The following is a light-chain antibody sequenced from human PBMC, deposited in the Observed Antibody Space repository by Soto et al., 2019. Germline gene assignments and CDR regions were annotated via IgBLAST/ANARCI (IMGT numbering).Light chain of an antibody. Sequence: SYELTQPPSVTGAPGQTGRLTCGGNNIGSKILHWYQQKPGQAPVLVVDDDSDRPSGIPERFSGSNSGNTATLTISRVEAGDEADYYCQVWDSSSDHAVFGGGTQLTVL. CDR2: DDS. CDR1: NIGSKI. CDR3: QVWDSSSDHAV. J-gene: IGLJ7*01. V-gene: IGLV3-21*02.